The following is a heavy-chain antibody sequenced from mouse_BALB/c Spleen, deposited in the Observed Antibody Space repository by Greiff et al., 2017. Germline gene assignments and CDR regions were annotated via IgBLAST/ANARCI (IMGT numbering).Heavy chain of an antibody. V-gene: IGHV3-2*02. D-gene: IGHD1-2*01. J-gene: IGHJ1*01. CDR3: ARHYYGYLGYFDV. CDR1: GYSITSDYA. Sequence: EVKLMESGPGLVKPSQSLSLTCTVTGYSITSDYAWNWIRQFPGNKLEWMGYISYSGSTSYNPSLKSRISITRDTSKNQFFLQLNSVTTEDTATYYCARHYYGYLGYFDVWGAGTTVTVSS. CDR2: ISYSGST.